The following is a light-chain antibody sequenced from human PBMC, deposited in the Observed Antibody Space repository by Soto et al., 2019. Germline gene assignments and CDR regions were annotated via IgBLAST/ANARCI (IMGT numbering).Light chain of an antibody. CDR2: EIN. CDR3: SSSTTTGTLYV. J-gene: IGLJ1*01. Sequence: QSALTQPASMSGSPGQSITISCTGTSSDVGASKYVSWYQQYPGKAPKVMIYEINNRPSGVSNRFSGSKSGNTASLTISGLQAEDEADYYCSSSTTTGTLYVFGSGTKLTVL. CDR1: SSDVGASKY. V-gene: IGLV2-14*01.